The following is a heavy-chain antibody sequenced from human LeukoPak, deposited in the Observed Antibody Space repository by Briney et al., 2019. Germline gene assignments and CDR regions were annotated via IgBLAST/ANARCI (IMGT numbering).Heavy chain of an antibody. J-gene: IGHJ4*02. CDR2: IYYSGST. CDR3: ARLLRIAVAGTGGRDFDY. D-gene: IGHD6-19*01. V-gene: IGHV4-39*01. CDR1: GGSISSSSYY. Sequence: SSETLSLTCTVSGGSISSSSYYWGWIRQPPGKGLEWIGSIYYSGSTYYNPSLKSRVTISVDTSKNQFSLKLSSVTAADTAVYYCARLLRIAVAGTGGRDFDYWGQGTLVTVSS.